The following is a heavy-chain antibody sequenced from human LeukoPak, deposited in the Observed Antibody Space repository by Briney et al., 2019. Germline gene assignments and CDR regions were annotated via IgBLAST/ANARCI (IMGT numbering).Heavy chain of an antibody. V-gene: IGHV3-23*01. Sequence: GGSLRLSCAASGFTFSGYAMSWVRQAPGKGLEWVSSIGGGGSTYYAESGKGRFTLSRDNFKNTLVLKKNNLRADGTAVYYCVPTPRGSAVLYDHLGYWGQGTLVTVSS. CDR3: VPTPRGSAVLYDHLGY. CDR2: IGGGGST. J-gene: IGHJ4*02. CDR1: GFTFSGYA. D-gene: IGHD2-8*01.